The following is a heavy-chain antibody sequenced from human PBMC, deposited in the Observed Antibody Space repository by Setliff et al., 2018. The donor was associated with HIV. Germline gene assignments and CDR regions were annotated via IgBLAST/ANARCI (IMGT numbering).Heavy chain of an antibody. J-gene: IGHJ4*02. Sequence: SETLSLTCTVSGGSISSGSYYWSWIRQPPGKGLEWIGSIYYSGSTYYNPSLKSRVTISVDTSKNQFSLKLTSVTAADMALYYCARQQTALFVDYWGQGTLVTVSS. D-gene: IGHD2-21*02. CDR3: ARQQTALFVDY. CDR2: IYYSGST. CDR1: GGSISSGSYY. V-gene: IGHV4-39*01.